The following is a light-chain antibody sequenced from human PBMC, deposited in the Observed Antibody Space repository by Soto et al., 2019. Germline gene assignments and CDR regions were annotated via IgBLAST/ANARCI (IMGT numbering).Light chain of an antibody. V-gene: IGKV3-15*01. J-gene: IGKJ2*01. CDR1: QSVSSN. CDR3: QQYNNWPPYT. Sequence: EIVMTQYPATLSVSPGERATLYCRASQSVSSNLAWYQQKPGQAPRLLIYGASTRATGIPARFSGSGSGTEFTLTISSLQSEDCAVYYCQQYNNWPPYTFGQGTKLEIK. CDR2: GAS.